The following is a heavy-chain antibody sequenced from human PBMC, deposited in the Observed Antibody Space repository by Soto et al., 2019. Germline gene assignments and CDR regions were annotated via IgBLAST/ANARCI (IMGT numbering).Heavy chain of an antibody. V-gene: IGHV4-39*01. CDR2: IYYSGST. CDR3: ARLDSSGQRYYYYGMDV. D-gene: IGHD3-22*01. J-gene: IGHJ6*02. CDR1: GGSISSSSYY. Sequence: SETLSLTCTVSGGSISSSSYYWGWIRQPPGKGLEWIGSIYYSGSTYYNPSLKSRVTISVDTSKNQFSLKLSSVTAADTAVYYCARLDSSGQRYYYYGMDVWDQGTTVTVSS.